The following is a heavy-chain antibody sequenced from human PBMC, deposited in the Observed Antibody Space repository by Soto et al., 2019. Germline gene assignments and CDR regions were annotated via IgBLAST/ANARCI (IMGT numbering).Heavy chain of an antibody. V-gene: IGHV1-46*01. CDR3: ARDYCPVGSCSGNWFVP. J-gene: IGHJ5*02. CDR1: GYTFTSYY. CDR2: INPSGGST. Sequence: ASVKVSCKASGYTFTSYYMHWVRQAPGQGLEWMGIINPSGGSTSYAQKFQGRVTMTRDTPTSTVYMELSSRRSEDTAVYYCARDYCPVGSCSGNWFVPWGQGTLVSVFS. D-gene: IGHD2-15*01.